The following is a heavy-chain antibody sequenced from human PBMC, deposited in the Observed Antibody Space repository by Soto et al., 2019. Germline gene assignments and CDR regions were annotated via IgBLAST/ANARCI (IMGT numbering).Heavy chain of an antibody. D-gene: IGHD6-19*01. CDR2: IKQDGSEK. CDR3: ARRPGIAVAGTSLYYYYYSMDV. Sequence: EVQLVESGGGLVQPGGSLRLSCAASGFTFSSYWMSWVRQAPGKGLEWVANIKQDGSEKYYVDSVKGRFTISRDNAKNSLYLQMNSLRAEDTAVYYCARRPGIAVAGTSLYYYYYSMDVWGKGTTVTVSS. J-gene: IGHJ6*03. V-gene: IGHV3-7*01. CDR1: GFTFSSYW.